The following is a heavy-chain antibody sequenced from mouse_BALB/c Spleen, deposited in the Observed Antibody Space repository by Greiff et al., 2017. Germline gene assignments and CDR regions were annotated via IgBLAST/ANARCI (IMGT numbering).Heavy chain of an antibody. CDR3: ARAGGYSRSMDY. Sequence: EVQLQQSGPELVKPGASVKMSCKASGYTFTSYVMHWVKQTPGQGLEWIGYINPYNDGIKYNEKFKGKATLTADKSSSTAYMELSSLTSEYSAIYYCARAGGYSRSMDYWGQGTSVTVSS. J-gene: IGHJ4*01. CDR1: GYTFTSYV. V-gene: IGHV1-14*01. CDR2: INPYNDGI. D-gene: IGHD2-12*01.